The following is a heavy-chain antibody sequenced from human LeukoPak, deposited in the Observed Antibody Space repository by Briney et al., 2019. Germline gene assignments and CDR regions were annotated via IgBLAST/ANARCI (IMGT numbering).Heavy chain of an antibody. D-gene: IGHD3-10*01. CDR1: GFTFSSYA. CDR3: AKVPLWFGELLDY. CDR2: ISGSGGST. Sequence: GGSLRLSCAASGFTFSSYAMGWVRQAPGKGLEWVSSISGSGGSTYYADSVKGRFTISRDNSKNTLYLQMNSLRAEDTAVYYCAKVPLWFGELLDYWGQGTLVTVSS. V-gene: IGHV3-23*01. J-gene: IGHJ4*02.